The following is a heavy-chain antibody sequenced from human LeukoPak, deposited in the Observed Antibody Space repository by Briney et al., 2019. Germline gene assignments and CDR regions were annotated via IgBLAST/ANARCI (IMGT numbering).Heavy chain of an antibody. Sequence: SETLSLTCTVSGDSISCYYWAWIRQPAGKGLEWIGHIYAPGSSNYSPSFKSRVTMSIDMSNNQFSLRLNSVTAADTAMYYCARDLEDFDSPANDYWGQGTHVIVSP. CDR3: ARDLEDFDSPANDY. CDR1: GDSISCYY. V-gene: IGHV4-4*07. J-gene: IGHJ4*02. D-gene: IGHD2-15*01. CDR2: IYAPGSS.